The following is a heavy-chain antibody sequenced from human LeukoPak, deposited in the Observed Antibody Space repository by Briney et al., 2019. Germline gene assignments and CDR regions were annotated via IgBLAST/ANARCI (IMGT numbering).Heavy chain of an antibody. CDR3: AADHPALVPPTYYYYGMDV. CDR2: IVVGSGNT. Sequence: SVKVSCTASGFTFTSSAVQWVRQARGQRLEWIGWIVVGSGNTNYAQKFQERVTITRDMSTSTAYMELSSLRSEDTAVYYCAADHPALVPPTYYYYGMDVWGQGTTVTVSS. V-gene: IGHV1-58*01. D-gene: IGHD6-13*01. J-gene: IGHJ6*02. CDR1: GFTFTSSA.